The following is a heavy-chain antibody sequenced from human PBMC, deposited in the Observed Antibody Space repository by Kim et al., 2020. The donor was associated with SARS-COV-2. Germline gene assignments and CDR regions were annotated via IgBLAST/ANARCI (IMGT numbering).Heavy chain of an antibody. J-gene: IGHJ4*02. Sequence: PSLKGRVTIPVDTSKNQFSLKLSSVTAADTAVYYCARGGTIFGVVTRPFDYWGQGTLVTVSS. CDR3: ARGGTIFGVVTRPFDY. D-gene: IGHD3-3*01. V-gene: IGHV4-31*02.